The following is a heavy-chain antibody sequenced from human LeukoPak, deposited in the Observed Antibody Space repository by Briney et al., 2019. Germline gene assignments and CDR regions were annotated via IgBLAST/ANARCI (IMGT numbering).Heavy chain of an antibody. J-gene: IGHJ5*02. Sequence: PSETLSLTCAVHGGSFSGYYWSWIRQPPGKGLEWIGEINHSGSTNYNPSLKSRVTISVDTSKNQFSLKLSSVTAADTAVYYCAIRARGGGDPFDPWGQGTLVTVSS. CDR2: INHSGST. V-gene: IGHV4-34*01. D-gene: IGHD2-21*02. CDR1: GGSFSGYY. CDR3: AIRARGGGDPFDP.